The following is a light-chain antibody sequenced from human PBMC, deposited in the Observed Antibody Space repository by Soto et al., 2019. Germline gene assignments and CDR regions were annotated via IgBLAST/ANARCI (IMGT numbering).Light chain of an antibody. V-gene: IGKV3-15*01. Sequence: EIVMTQSPATLYVSPREIATLSCRASQSVSSNLAWYQQKPGQAPRLLIYGASTRATGIPARFSGSGSGTEFTLTISSLQSEDFAVYYCQQYKNWPPWTFGQGTKVQIK. CDR1: QSVSSN. CDR2: GAS. CDR3: QQYKNWPPWT. J-gene: IGKJ1*01.